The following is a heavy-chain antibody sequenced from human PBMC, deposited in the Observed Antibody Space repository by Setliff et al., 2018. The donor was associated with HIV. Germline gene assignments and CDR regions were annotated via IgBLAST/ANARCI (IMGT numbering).Heavy chain of an antibody. CDR2: IYHSGST. CDR1: GDSINSGDYY. V-gene: IGHV4-30-4*01. D-gene: IGHD6-13*01. Sequence: TLSLTCTVSGDSINSGDYYWSWIRQPPGKGLEWIGYIYHSGSTHYNPSLNSRVAFSVDTSKNQFSLKLYSVTVADTAFYYCARADSSSWFFATFDIWGQGTMVTVSS. J-gene: IGHJ3*02. CDR3: ARADSSSWFFATFDI.